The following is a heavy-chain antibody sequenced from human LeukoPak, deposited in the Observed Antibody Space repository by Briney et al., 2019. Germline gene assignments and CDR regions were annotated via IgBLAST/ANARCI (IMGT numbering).Heavy chain of an antibody. Sequence: AETLSLTCTVSGVSIGSYYWSWIRQPPGKGLEWLGYIYYSGSTNYNPSLKSGVTISVDTSKNQFSLKLSSVTAADTAVYYCARVSGYSYGRGWFDPWGQGTLVTVSS. J-gene: IGHJ5*02. CDR1: GVSIGSYY. D-gene: IGHD5-18*01. CDR3: ARVSGYSYGRGWFDP. CDR2: IYYSGST. V-gene: IGHV4-59*01.